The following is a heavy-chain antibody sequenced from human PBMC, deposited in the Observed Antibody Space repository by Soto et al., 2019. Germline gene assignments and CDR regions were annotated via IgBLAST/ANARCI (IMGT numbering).Heavy chain of an antibody. CDR1: GFTFSSYA. V-gene: IGHV3-64*01. J-gene: IGHJ4*02. CDR2: INSNGGST. CDR3: ARTSGDAFDY. D-gene: IGHD5-12*01. Sequence: EVQLVESGGGLVQPGGSLRLSCAASGFTFSSYAMHWVRQAPGKGLEYVSAINSNGGSTNYANSVKGRFTISRDNSKNRLYLQMGSLRAEDMAVYYCARTSGDAFDYWGQGTLVTVSS.